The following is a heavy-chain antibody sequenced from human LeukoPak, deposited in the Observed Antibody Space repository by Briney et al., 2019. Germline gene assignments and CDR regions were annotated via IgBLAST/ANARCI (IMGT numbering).Heavy chain of an antibody. Sequence: GGSLRLSCVASGFTLSSHGMHWVRQAPGKGLEWLAFIRYDGSKEDYGDSVKGRFTISRDNSKNTVYLQMNSLRAEDTAVYYCAKDRYSGYDHFDSWGQGTRVTVSS. J-gene: IGHJ4*02. CDR3: AKDRYSGYDHFDS. V-gene: IGHV3-30*02. CDR2: IRYDGSKE. D-gene: IGHD5-12*01. CDR1: GFTLSSHG.